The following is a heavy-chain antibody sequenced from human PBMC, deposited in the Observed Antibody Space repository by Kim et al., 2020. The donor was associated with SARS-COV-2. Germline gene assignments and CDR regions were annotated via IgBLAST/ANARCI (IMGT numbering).Heavy chain of an antibody. V-gene: IGHV4-39*02. CDR2: IYYNGRT. CDR1: GASINKSPYF. CDR3: ARVRSGFNPNDDV. D-gene: IGHD3-3*01. Sequence: SETLSLTCTVSGASINKSPYFWGWIRQPPGKGLEWIGTIYYNGRTYNSPSLESRLTISVDTSKNQFSLELTSVTAADTAVYYCARVRSGFNPNDDVWGQGTLVAVSS. J-gene: IGHJ4*02.